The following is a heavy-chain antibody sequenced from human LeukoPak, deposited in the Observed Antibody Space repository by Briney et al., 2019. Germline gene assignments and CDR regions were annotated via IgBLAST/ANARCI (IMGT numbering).Heavy chain of an antibody. CDR2: IYHSGST. CDR1: GYSVSTDYY. CDR3: ARQEGGIVGPY. V-gene: IGHV4-38-2*02. D-gene: IGHD1-26*01. J-gene: IGHJ4*02. Sequence: SETLSLTCTVSGYSVSTDYYWGWIRQPPGKGLEWIGEIYHSGSTNYNPSLKSRVTISVDTSKNQFSLKLSSVTAADTAVYYCARQEGGIVGPYWGQGTLVTVSS.